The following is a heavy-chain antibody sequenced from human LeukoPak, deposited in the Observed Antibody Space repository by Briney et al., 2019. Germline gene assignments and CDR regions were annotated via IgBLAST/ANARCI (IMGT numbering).Heavy chain of an antibody. D-gene: IGHD3-10*01. Sequence: GGSLRLSCAASGFTFSSYWMSWVRQAPGKGLEWVANIKQDGSEKYYVDPVKGRFTISRDNAKNSLYLQMNSLRAEDTAVYYCARGYMVRGVIIPFWGQGTLVTVSS. CDR2: IKQDGSEK. V-gene: IGHV3-7*01. CDR1: GFTFSSYW. CDR3: ARGYMVRGVIIPF. J-gene: IGHJ4*02.